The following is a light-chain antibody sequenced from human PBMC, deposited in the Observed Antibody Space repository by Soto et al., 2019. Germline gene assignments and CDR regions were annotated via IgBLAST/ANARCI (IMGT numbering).Light chain of an antibody. J-gene: IGLJ3*02. V-gene: IGLV4-69*01. Sequence: QSVLTQSPSASASLGASVKLTCTLSSGYSTYAIAWHQQQSGKGPRFLMKINYDGTHSKGDGFYDRFSGSSSGAERHLTIYRLQSEDEADYYCQSLGTGIQVFGGGTKVTVL. CDR1: SGYSTYA. CDR3: QSLGTGIQV. CDR2: INYDGTH.